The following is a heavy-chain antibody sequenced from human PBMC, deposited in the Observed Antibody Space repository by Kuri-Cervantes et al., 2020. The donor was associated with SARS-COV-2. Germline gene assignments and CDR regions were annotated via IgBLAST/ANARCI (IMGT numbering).Heavy chain of an antibody. J-gene: IGHJ4*02. CDR1: GFSFNDYA. Sequence: GGSLRLSCAASGFSFNDYALNWVRQAPGKGLEWVSYISSSSSTIYYADSVKGRFTISRDNAKNSLYLQMNSLRDEDTAVYYCARERYNYDFWSGYYTGFDYWGQGTLVTVSS. D-gene: IGHD3-3*01. CDR3: ARERYNYDFWSGYYTGFDY. CDR2: ISSSSSTI. V-gene: IGHV3-48*02.